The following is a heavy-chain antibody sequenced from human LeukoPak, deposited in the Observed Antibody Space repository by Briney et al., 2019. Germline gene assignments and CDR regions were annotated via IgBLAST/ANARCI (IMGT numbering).Heavy chain of an antibody. Sequence: GGSLTHSCAATGFTVCRKYMGWLRQAPGKGLEWVSLIHSGGSTHYADSVKGRFTISRDNSKNTLYLQMNSLRTDDTAVYYCARVGSTLPFDYWGQGTLVTVSS. D-gene: IGHD1-26*01. J-gene: IGHJ4*02. CDR1: GFTVCRKY. CDR2: IHSGGST. V-gene: IGHV3-53*01. CDR3: ARVGSTLPFDY.